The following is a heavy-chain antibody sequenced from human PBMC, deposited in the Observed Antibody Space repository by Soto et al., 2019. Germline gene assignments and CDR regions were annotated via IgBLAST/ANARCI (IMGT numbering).Heavy chain of an antibody. D-gene: IGHD2-2*01. CDR2: ISYDGSNK. CDR1: GFTFSSYA. V-gene: IGHV3-30-3*01. Sequence: QVQLVESGGGVVQPGRSLRLSCAASGFTFSSYAMHWVRQAPGKGLEWVAVISYDGSNKYYADSVKGRFTISRDNSKNTLYLQMNSLRAEDTAVYYCAGGHQPHWGQGTLVTVSS. J-gene: IGHJ1*01. CDR3: AGGHQPH.